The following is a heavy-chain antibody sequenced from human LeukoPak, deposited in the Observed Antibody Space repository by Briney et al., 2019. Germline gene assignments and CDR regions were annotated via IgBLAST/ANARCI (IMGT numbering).Heavy chain of an antibody. CDR2: INPYNGNT. V-gene: IGHV1-18*01. D-gene: IGHD3-22*01. Sequence: ASVKVSCKASGYTFTSYDISWVRQAPGQGLEWMGWINPYNGNTNYAQKLQGRVTMTTDTSTSTAYMDLRSLRSDDTAVYYCARALSGYYPYYFDYWGQGTLVTVSS. CDR1: GYTFTSYD. CDR3: ARALSGYYPYYFDY. J-gene: IGHJ4*02.